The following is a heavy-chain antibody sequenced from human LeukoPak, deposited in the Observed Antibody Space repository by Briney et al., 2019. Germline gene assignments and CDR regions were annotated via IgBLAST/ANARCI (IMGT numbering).Heavy chain of an antibody. D-gene: IGHD3-22*01. Sequence: PGGSLRLSCAASGFTVSSNHMSWVRQAPGKGLEWVSVIYSGGSTHYADSVTGRFTISRDNSKNTLYLQMNSLRAEDTAVYYCARGYDSSGYYSAEYFQHWGQGTLVTVSS. CDR1: GFTVSSNH. J-gene: IGHJ1*01. CDR2: IYSGGST. V-gene: IGHV3-66*02. CDR3: ARGYDSSGYYSAEYFQH.